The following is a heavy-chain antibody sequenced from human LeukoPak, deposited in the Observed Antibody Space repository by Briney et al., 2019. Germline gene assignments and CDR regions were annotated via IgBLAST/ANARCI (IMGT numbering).Heavy chain of an antibody. V-gene: IGHV4-59*01. Sequence: SETLSLTCTVSGGSINNYYWSWIRQPPGKGLEWIGYIYYSGSTNYNPSLKSRVTISVDTSKNQFSLKLSSVTAADTAVYYCARGIVVVAQLGYYYYYMDVWGKGTTVTISS. CDR1: GGSINNYY. J-gene: IGHJ6*03. CDR2: IYYSGST. D-gene: IGHD2-15*01. CDR3: ARGIVVVAQLGYYYYYMDV.